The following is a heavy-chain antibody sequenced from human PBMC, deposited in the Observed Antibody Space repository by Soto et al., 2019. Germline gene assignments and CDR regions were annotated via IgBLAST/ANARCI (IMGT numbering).Heavy chain of an antibody. CDR2: IKQDGSEK. CDR3: ARGRDIPTGIAAAGTDDAFDI. D-gene: IGHD6-13*01. CDR1: GFTFSSYW. V-gene: IGHV3-7*01. Sequence: PEGSLRLSCAASGFTFSSYWMSWVRQAPGKGLEWVANIKQDGSEKYYVDSVKGRFTISRDNAKNSLYLQMNSLRAEDTAVYYCARGRDIPTGIAAAGTDDAFDIWGQGTMVTVSS. J-gene: IGHJ3*02.